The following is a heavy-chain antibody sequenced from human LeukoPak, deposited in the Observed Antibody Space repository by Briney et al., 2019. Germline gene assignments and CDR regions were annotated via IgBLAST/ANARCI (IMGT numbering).Heavy chain of an antibody. Sequence: QPGGSLRLSCAATGFSFKDYGMHWVRQPPGKGLEWVSAINWNGGGTDYADSVKGRFTISRDNAKNSLYLQLSSLRPEDTALYYGAKHLTATNTYIFFGLDVWGQGTSVTVSS. CDR1: GFSFKDYG. J-gene: IGHJ6*02. V-gene: IGHV3-9*01. CDR2: INWNGGGT. CDR3: AKHLTATNTYIFFGLDV. D-gene: IGHD1-26*01.